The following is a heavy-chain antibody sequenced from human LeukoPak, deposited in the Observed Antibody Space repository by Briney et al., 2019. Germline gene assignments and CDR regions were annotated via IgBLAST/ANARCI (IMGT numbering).Heavy chain of an antibody. J-gene: IGHJ4*02. CDR2: ISGSGGST. Sequence: GGSLRLSCAASGFTFSSYAMSWVRQAPGKGLEWVSAISGSGGSTYYADSVKGRFTISRDNSKNTLYLQMNSLRAEDTAVYYCAKDGGSGSYPLSKYYFDYWGQGTLVTVSS. V-gene: IGHV3-23*01. CDR1: GFTFSSYA. CDR3: AKDGGSGSYPLSKYYFDY. D-gene: IGHD3-10*01.